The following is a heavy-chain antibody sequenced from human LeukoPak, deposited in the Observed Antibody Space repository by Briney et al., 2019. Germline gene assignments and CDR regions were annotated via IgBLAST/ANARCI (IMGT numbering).Heavy chain of an antibody. CDR2: IKSKSDGGTI. V-gene: IGHV3-15*01. J-gene: IGHJ4*02. CDR3: TTDLDY. Sequence: GGSLRLSCAGSGFIFTDVWMSWVRQAPGKGLEWVGRIKSKSDGGTIDYAAPGKGRVTMSRDDSSKTLSLEMNNLKTEDTGVYYCTTDLDYWGRGTLVAVSS. CDR1: GFIFTDVW.